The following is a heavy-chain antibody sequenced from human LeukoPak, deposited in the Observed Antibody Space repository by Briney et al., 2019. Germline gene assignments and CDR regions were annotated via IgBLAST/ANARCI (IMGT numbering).Heavy chain of an antibody. CDR3: ASTSGWYEPIDY. Sequence: VGSLRLSCAASGFTFSSYGMHWGRQAPGKGLEWVAVIWYDGSNKYYADSVKGRFTISRDNSKNTLYLQMNSLRAEDTAVYYCASTSGWYEPIDYWGQGTLVTVSS. V-gene: IGHV3-33*01. J-gene: IGHJ4*02. CDR2: IWYDGSNK. CDR1: GFTFSSYG. D-gene: IGHD6-19*01.